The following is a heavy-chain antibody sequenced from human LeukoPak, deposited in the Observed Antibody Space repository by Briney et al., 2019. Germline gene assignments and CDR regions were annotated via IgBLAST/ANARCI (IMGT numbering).Heavy chain of an antibody. CDR1: GYTFTGYY. CDR2: INPNSGGT. V-gene: IGHV1-2*04. D-gene: IGHD6-19*01. Sequence: ASVKVSCKASGYTFTGYYMHWVRQAPGQGLEWMGWINPNSGGTNYAQKFQGWVTMTRDTSISTAYMELSRLRSDDTAVYYCGRHSSGGGGWFDPWGQGTLVTVSS. CDR3: GRHSSGGGGWFDP. J-gene: IGHJ5*02.